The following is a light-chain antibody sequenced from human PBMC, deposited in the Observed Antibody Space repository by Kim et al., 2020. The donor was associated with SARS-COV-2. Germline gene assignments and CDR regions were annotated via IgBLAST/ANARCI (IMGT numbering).Light chain of an antibody. V-gene: IGKV3-11*01. J-gene: IGKJ2*01. CDR1: QSVSSY. CDR2: DAS. Sequence: PGERATLSCRASQSVSSYLAWYQQKPGQAPRLLIYDASNRATGIPARFSGSGSGTDFTLTISSLEPEDFAVYYCQQRSNWPPEYTFGQGTKLEI. CDR3: QQRSNWPPEYT.